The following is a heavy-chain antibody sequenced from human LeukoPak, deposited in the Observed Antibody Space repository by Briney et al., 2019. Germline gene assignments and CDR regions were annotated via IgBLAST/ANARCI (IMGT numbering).Heavy chain of an antibody. CDR2: INPDTGGT. J-gene: IGHJ4*02. Sequence: VASVKVSCKASGYTFTGYYLHWVRQAPGQGLEWMGWINPDTGGTTYAQKFQGRVTMTRDTSISTAYMELSRLRSDDTAVYYCARAIAVAAFDYWGQGTLVTVSS. CDR1: GYTFTGYY. CDR3: ARAIAVAAFDY. V-gene: IGHV1-2*02. D-gene: IGHD6-19*01.